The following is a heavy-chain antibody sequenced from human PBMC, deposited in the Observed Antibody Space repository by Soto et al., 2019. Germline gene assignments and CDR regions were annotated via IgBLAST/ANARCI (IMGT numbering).Heavy chain of an antibody. CDR1: GYTFTSYG. CDR2: ISAYNGNT. V-gene: IGHV1-18*04. CDR3: ARDRDIVVVPAAIGYGMDV. J-gene: IGHJ6*02. Sequence: ASVKISCKASGYTFTSYGSNWVRQAPGQGVEWMGWISAYNGNTHYAQKLQGRVTTTTDTSTSTAYMELRSLRSDDTAVYYCARDRDIVVVPAAIGYGMDVWGQGTTVTVSS. D-gene: IGHD2-2*02.